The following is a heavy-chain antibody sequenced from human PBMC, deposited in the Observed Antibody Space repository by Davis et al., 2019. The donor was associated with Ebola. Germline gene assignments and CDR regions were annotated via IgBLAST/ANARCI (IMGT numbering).Heavy chain of an antibody. CDR3: ARDLATSSGAHFFYFGMDV. D-gene: IGHD3-10*01. CDR1: GGTLSDHG. V-gene: IGHV1-18*01. CDR2: ISGYEDNT. Sequence: ASVKVSCKASGGTLSDHGISWVRQAPGQGLEWMGWISGYEDNTNYAPRFQGRITLTKDRATSTVYMELRSLTSDDTAVYYCARDLATSSGAHFFYFGMDVWGEGTSVAVSS. J-gene: IGHJ6*04.